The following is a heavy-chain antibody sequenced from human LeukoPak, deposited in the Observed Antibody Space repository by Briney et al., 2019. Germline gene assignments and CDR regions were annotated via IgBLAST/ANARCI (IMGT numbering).Heavy chain of an antibody. J-gene: IGHJ3*02. V-gene: IGHV3-30*02. D-gene: IGHD3-16*02. CDR1: GFTLSSYG. CDR3: ARGGPPYDYVWGSYRGAAFDI. Sequence: GGSLRLSCAASGFTLSSYGIHWVRQAPGKGLEWVAFIRFDGSNQYYADSVKGRFTISRQNPTNTLCLQMNSLRAEDTAVYYCARGGPPYDYVWGSYRGAAFDIWGQGTMVTVSS. CDR2: IRFDGSNQ.